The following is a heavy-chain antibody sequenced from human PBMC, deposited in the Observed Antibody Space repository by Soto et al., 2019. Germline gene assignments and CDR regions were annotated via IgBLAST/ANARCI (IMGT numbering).Heavy chain of an antibody. J-gene: IGHJ6*02. V-gene: IGHV3-30*18. CDR1: GFTFSSYG. Sequence: GGSLRLSCAASGFTFSSYGMHWVRQAPGKGLEWVAVISYDGSNKYYADSVKGRFTISRDNSKNTLYLQMNSLRAEDTAVYYCAKEGTGIAAPRNYGMDVWGQGTTVTVSS. CDR2: ISYDGSNK. D-gene: IGHD6-6*01. CDR3: AKEGTGIAAPRNYGMDV.